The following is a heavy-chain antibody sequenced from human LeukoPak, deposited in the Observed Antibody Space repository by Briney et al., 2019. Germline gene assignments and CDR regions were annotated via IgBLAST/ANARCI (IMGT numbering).Heavy chain of an antibody. J-gene: IGHJ4*02. V-gene: IGHV4-30-2*01. CDR1: GGSISSGGYY. Sequence: SQTLSLTCTVSGGSISSGGYYWSWIRQPPGKGLEWIGYIYHSGSTYYNPSLKSRVTISVDRSKNQFSLKLSSVTAADTAVYYCAREPPGYYFDYWGQGTLVTVSS. CDR3: AREPPGYYFDY. D-gene: IGHD7-27*01. CDR2: IYHSGST.